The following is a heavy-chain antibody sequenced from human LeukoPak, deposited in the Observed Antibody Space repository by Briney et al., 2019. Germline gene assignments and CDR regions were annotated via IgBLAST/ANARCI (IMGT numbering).Heavy chain of an antibody. CDR2: IYYSGST. CDR1: GGSFSGYY. J-gene: IGHJ6*03. CDR3: ARSLLGVGFRGVIIATYYYYMDV. D-gene: IGHD3-10*01. V-gene: IGHV4-34*01. Sequence: SETLSLTCAVYGGSFSGYYWGWIRQPPGKGLEWIGSIYYSGSTYYNPSLKSRVTISVDTSKNQFSLKLSSVTAADTAVYYCARSLLGVGFRGVIIATYYYYMDVWGKGTTVTVSS.